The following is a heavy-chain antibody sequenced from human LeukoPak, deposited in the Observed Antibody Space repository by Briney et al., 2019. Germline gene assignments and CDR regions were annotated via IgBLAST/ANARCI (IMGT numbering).Heavy chain of an antibody. CDR3: ARSLNYYDSSGTGDY. J-gene: IGHJ4*02. CDR2: INPSGGST. Sequence: ASVKVSCKASGYTFTSYYMHWVRQAPGQGLEWMGIINPSGGSTSYAQKFQGRVTMTRDMSTSTVYMELSSLRSDDTAVYYCARSLNYYDSSGTGDYWGQGTLVTVSS. D-gene: IGHD3-22*01. V-gene: IGHV1-46*01. CDR1: GYTFTSYY.